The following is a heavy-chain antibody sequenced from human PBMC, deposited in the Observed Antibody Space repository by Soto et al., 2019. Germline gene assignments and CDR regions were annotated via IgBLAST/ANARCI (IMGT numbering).Heavy chain of an antibody. J-gene: IGHJ4*02. CDR1: GGTFSSYA. D-gene: IGHD3-10*01. CDR2: IIPIFGTA. Sequence: QVQLVQSGAEVKKPGSSVKVSCKASGGTFSSYAISWVRQAPGQGLEWMGGIIPIFGTANYAQKFQGRVTITAAESTSTAYMELSSLRSEDTAVYYCATSPYYYGSGSYLPFDYWGQGTLVTVSS. CDR3: ATSPYYYGSGSYLPFDY. V-gene: IGHV1-69*12.